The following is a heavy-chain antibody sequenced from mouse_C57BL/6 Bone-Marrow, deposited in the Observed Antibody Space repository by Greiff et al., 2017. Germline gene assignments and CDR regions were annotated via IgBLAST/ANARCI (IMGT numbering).Heavy chain of an antibody. CDR1: GYTFTSYW. J-gene: IGHJ1*03. CDR2: IYPGSGST. Sequence: QVQLQQPGAELVKPGASVKMSCKASGYTFTSYWITWVKQRPGQGLEWIGDIYPGSGSTNYNEKFKSKATLTVDTSSSTSYLQLSSLTSEDSAVYYCARPYYSNYWYFDVWGTGTTVTVSS. D-gene: IGHD2-5*01. V-gene: IGHV1-55*01. CDR3: ARPYYSNYWYFDV.